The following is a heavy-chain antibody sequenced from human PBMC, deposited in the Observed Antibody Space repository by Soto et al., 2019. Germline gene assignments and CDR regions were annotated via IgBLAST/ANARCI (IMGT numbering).Heavy chain of an antibody. Sequence: QVQLVQSGAEVKKPGASVKVSCKASGYTFTNFGISWVRQAPGQGLEWMGWISAYNGNTNYAQNFQGRVTMTTDTPTTTAYVQLRSRRSDDTALYYGARGGTPMDYWCQGTLVTVSS. D-gene: IGHD3-16*01. CDR1: GYTFTNFG. J-gene: IGHJ4*02. CDR3: ARGGTPMDY. CDR2: ISAYNGNT. V-gene: IGHV1-18*01.